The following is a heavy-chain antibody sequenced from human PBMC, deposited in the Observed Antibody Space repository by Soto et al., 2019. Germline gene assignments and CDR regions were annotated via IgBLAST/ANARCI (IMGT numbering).Heavy chain of an antibody. D-gene: IGHD7-27*01. V-gene: IGHV3-53*01. CDR3: GTPPGGGGY. Sequence: EVQLVESGGGLIQPGGSLRLSCAVSGFTVSNNYMSWVRQAPGKGLEGVSVIYSGGYTAYGDSVKGRFTISRDNSKNTLFFQKKGRGAAPAAVDYLGTPPGGGGYWGQGTLVTVSS. CDR1: GFTVSNNY. CDR2: IYSGGYT. J-gene: IGHJ4*02.